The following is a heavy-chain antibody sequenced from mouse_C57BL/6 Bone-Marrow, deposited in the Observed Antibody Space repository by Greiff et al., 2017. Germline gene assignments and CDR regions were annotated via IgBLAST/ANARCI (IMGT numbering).Heavy chain of an antibody. V-gene: IGHV1-63*01. CDR1: GYTFTNYW. J-gene: IGHJ4*01. CDR2: IYPGGGYT. CDR3: ARLGNYAMDY. Sequence: QVQLKESGAELVRPGTSVKMSCKASGYTFTNYWIGWAKQRPGHGLEWIGDIYPGGGYTNDNEEFKGKATLTADKSSSTAYMQFSILTSEDSAIYYCARLGNYAMDYWGQGTSVTVSS.